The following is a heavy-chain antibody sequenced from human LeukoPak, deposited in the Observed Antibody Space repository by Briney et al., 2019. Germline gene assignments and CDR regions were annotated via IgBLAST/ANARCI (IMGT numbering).Heavy chain of an antibody. Sequence: PGGSLRLSCAASGFTFSSYAMHWVRQAPGKGLEWVAVISYGGSNKYYADSVKGRFTISRDNSKNTLYLQMNSLRAEDTAVYYCAKEIAAAGIDGYLWGQGTLVTVSS. D-gene: IGHD6-13*01. J-gene: IGHJ4*02. CDR3: AKEIAAAGIDGYL. CDR1: GFTFSSYA. V-gene: IGHV3-30*04. CDR2: ISYGGSNK.